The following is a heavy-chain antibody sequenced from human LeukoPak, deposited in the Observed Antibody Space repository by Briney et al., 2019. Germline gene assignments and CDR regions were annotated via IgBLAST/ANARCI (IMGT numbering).Heavy chain of an antibody. Sequence: GGTLRLSCAASGFTFSSYGMSWVRQAPGKGLEWVSAISGSGGSTYYADSVKGRFTISRDNSKNTLYLQMNSLRAEDTAVYYCAKASAMIVVVSKHFDYWGQGTLVTVSS. J-gene: IGHJ4*02. CDR1: GFTFSSYG. V-gene: IGHV3-23*01. CDR3: AKASAMIVVVSKHFDY. CDR2: ISGSGGST. D-gene: IGHD3-22*01.